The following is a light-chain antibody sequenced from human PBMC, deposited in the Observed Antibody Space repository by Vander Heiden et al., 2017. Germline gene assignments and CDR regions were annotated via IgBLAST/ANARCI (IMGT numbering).Light chain of an antibody. V-gene: IGKV1-39*01. Sequence: IQMTQSPSSLSASVRDRVTIAGRASRSISTNLNWYQQQPGRPPKLLIYATSNLQSGVPSRFNGSGSGTDFTLTISSLQPEDFATYYCHQTYSSPLTFGGGTKVEIK. CDR2: ATS. CDR3: HQTYSSPLT. CDR1: RSISTN. J-gene: IGKJ4*01.